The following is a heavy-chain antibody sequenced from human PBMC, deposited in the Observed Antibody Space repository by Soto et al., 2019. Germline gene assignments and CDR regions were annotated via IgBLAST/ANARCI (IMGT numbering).Heavy chain of an antibody. V-gene: IGHV3-11*05. CDR1: GFSISDHY. CDR2: SSNSGTFT. D-gene: IGHD3-10*02. Sequence: QVQLVESGGGLVKPGGSLRLTCAASGFSISDHYMSWIRQAPGKGVEWVSYSSNSGTFTKYADSVKGGFSISRDNAKNSLYLEINSLRGEDTAIYYCARSGDNYNVLDYWGQGTPVTVSS. CDR3: ARSGDNYNVLDY. J-gene: IGHJ4*02.